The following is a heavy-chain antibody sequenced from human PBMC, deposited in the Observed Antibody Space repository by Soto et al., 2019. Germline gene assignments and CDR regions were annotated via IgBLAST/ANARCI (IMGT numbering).Heavy chain of an antibody. V-gene: IGHV4-4*02. Sequence: SETLSLTCAVSGGSISSSNWWSWVRQPPGKGLEWIGEIYHSGSTNYNPSLKSRVTISVDKSKNQFSLKLSSVTAADTAVYYCARDYYDSSGVTNWFDPWGQGTLVTVSS. CDR1: GGSISSSNW. CDR2: IYHSGST. D-gene: IGHD3-22*01. CDR3: ARDYYDSSGVTNWFDP. J-gene: IGHJ5*02.